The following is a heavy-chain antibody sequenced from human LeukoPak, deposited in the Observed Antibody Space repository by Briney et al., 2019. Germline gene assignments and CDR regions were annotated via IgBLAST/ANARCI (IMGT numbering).Heavy chain of an antibody. D-gene: IGHD7-27*01. J-gene: IGHJ4*02. Sequence: SETLSLTCTVSGGSISSYYWSCIRQPPGKGLEWIGFIYNSGSTNYNPSLKSRVTISADTSKNQFSLKLYSVTAADTAVYYCATRKLGNDYWGQGTLVTVSS. CDR1: GGSISSYY. CDR3: ATRKLGNDY. CDR2: IYNSGST. V-gene: IGHV4-59*01.